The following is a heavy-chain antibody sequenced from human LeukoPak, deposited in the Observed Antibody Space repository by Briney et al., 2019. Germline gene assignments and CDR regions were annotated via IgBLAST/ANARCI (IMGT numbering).Heavy chain of an antibody. V-gene: IGHV3-21*01. J-gene: IGHJ4*02. CDR1: GFTFSSYS. Sequence: GGSLRLSCAASGFTFSSYSMNWVRQAPGKGLEWVSSITSSSSYIYYADSVKGRFTISRDNAKNSLYLQMNSLRAEDTAVYYCARADWDTAMIDYWGQGTLVTVSS. CDR3: ARADWDTAMIDY. CDR2: ITSSSSYI. D-gene: IGHD5-18*01.